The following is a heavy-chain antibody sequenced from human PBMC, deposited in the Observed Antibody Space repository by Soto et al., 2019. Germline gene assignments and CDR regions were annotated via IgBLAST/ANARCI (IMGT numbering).Heavy chain of an antibody. CDR3: AREFNGVSSSWFDP. CDR2: IYYSEST. CDR1: GGSISNYY. Sequence: QVQLQESGPGLVKPSETLSLTCTVSGGSISNYYWSWIRQSPGKGLEWIGYIYYSESTNYKPSLKSRVTIAIDTSKNPFSMKLTSVTAADTAVYYCAREFNGVSSSWFDPWGQGTLVTVSS. V-gene: IGHV4-59*01. D-gene: IGHD3-10*01. J-gene: IGHJ5*02.